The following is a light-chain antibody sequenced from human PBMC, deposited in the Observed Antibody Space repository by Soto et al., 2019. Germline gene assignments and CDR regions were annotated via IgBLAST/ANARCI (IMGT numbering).Light chain of an antibody. J-gene: IGKJ1*01. CDR2: AAS. V-gene: IGKV1-8*01. Sequence: AIRMTQSPSSLSASTGDRVTITCRASQGISSYLAWYQQKPGKAPKLLIYAASTLQSGVPSRFSGSGSGTDLTITISCLQSEDFATYYCQQYYSYPRTFGQGTKVDIK. CDR3: QQYYSYPRT. CDR1: QGISSY.